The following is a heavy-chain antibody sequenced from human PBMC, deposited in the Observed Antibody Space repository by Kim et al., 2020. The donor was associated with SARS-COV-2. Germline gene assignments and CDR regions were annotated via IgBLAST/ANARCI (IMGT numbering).Heavy chain of an antibody. CDR3: ARDRGIANWPYYYYYMDV. J-gene: IGHJ6*03. Sequence: KGEFTISRHNSKNTLYLQMNSLRAEDTAVYYCARDRGIANWPYYYYYMDVWGKGTTVTVSS. V-gene: IGHV3-53*04. D-gene: IGHD7-27*01.